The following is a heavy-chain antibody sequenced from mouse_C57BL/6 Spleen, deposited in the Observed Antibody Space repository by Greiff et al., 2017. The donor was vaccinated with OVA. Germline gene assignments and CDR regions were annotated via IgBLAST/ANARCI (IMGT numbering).Heavy chain of an antibody. V-gene: IGHV2-6-1*01. CDR2: IWSDGST. Sequence: VKLVESGPGLVAPSQSLSITCTVSGFSLTSYGVHWVRQPPGKGLEWLVVIWSDGSTTYNSALKSRLSISKDNSKSQVFLKMNSLQTDDTAMYYCARQYGSSLYYAMDYWGQGTSVTVSS. D-gene: IGHD1-1*01. CDR3: ARQYGSSLYYAMDY. CDR1: GFSLTSYG. J-gene: IGHJ4*01.